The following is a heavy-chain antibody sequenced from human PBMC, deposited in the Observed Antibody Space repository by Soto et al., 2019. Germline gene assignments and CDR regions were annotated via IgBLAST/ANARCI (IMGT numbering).Heavy chain of an antibody. D-gene: IGHD3-10*01. Sequence: SETLSLTCTVSGGSISSDYWSWIRQPPGKGLEWIGYIYYSGSTNYNPSLKSRVTISVDTSKNQFSLKLSCVTAADTAVYYCARESRVTTMVRGVIITGVLFFDYWGQGTLVTVSS. CDR3: ARESRVTTMVRGVIITGVLFFDY. V-gene: IGHV4-59*01. CDR1: GGSISSDY. J-gene: IGHJ4*02. CDR2: IYYSGST.